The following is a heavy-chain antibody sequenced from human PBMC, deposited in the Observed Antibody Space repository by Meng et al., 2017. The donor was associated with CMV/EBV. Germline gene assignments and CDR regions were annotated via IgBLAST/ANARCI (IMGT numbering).Heavy chain of an antibody. CDR1: GFTFSGSA. J-gene: IGHJ4*02. CDR3: AKDPPYYDFWSGPTP. Sequence: GESLKISCAASGFTFSGSAMHWVRQASGKGLEWVGRIRSKANSYATAYAASVKGRFTISRDDSKNTAYLQMNSLRAEDTAVYYCAKDPPYYDFWSGPTPWGQGTLVTVSS. V-gene: IGHV3-73*01. CDR2: IRSKANSYAT. D-gene: IGHD3-3*01.